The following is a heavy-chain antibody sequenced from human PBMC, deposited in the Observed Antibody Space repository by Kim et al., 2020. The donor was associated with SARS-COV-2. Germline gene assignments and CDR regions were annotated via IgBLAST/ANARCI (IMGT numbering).Heavy chain of an antibody. D-gene: IGHD2-21*02. Sequence: GGSLRLSCAASGFTFSDHSMAWVRQAPGEGLEWISYISSTSSTIHYAASVKGRFIISRDDAKNSLYLQMNSVRDDDTAVYYCTRGTASTWYRANFDYYFGYWGQGTLVPVSS. CDR1: GFTFSDHS. CDR2: ISSTSSTI. V-gene: IGHV3-48*02. CDR3: TRGTASTWYRANFDYYFGY. J-gene: IGHJ4*02.